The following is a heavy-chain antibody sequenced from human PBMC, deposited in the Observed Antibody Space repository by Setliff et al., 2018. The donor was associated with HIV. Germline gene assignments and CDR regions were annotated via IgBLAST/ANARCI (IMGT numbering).Heavy chain of an antibody. CDR3: ARAAAGNTGPYDL. D-gene: IGHD2-21*01. CDR2: VSSRGDT. J-gene: IGHJ5*02. Sequence: SETLSLTCTVSDSGTYYWSWIRQPAGKGLEWIGRVSSRGDTNYNPSLKSRVTMSVDTSKNQFSLKLTSVTASDTAVYYCARAAAGNTGPYDLWGQGSPVTVSS. CDR1: DSGTYY. V-gene: IGHV4-4*07.